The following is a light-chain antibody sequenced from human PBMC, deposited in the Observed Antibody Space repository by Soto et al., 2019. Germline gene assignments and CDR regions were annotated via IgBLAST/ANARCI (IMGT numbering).Light chain of an antibody. J-gene: IGLJ1*01. V-gene: IGLV2-14*01. CDR2: DVY. Sequence: QSVLTQPASVSGSPGQSITISCAGTSSDVGRYTYVSWYQQHPGKAPKLIIYDVYNRPSGVSNRFSGSKSGNTASPTISGLQAEDEADYYCTSYTSTSTPYVFGGGTKVTVL. CDR3: TSYTSTSTPYV. CDR1: SSDVGRYTY.